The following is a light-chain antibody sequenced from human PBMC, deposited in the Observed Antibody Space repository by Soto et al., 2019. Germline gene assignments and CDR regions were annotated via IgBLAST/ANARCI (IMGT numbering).Light chain of an antibody. J-gene: IGLJ1*01. CDR1: SSNIGSNS. CDR3: AAWDDSLNGYV. CDR2: SND. V-gene: IGLV1-44*01. Sequence: QSVLTQPPSASGTPGQRVTISCSGSSSNIGSNSVNWYQQLPGTAPKLLIYSNDRRPSGVPDRFSGSKSGTSASLAISGLQSEDEADYYCAAWDDSLNGYVFGPGTKVTV.